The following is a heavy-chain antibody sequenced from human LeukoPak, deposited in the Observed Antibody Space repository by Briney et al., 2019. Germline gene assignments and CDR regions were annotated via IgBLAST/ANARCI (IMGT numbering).Heavy chain of an antibody. J-gene: IGHJ5*02. D-gene: IGHD3-10*01. V-gene: IGHV4-34*01. CDR1: GGSFSGYY. CDR2: INHSGST. Sequence: SETLSLTCAVYGGSFSGYYWSWIRQPPGKGLEWIGEINHSGSTNCNPSLKSRVTISVDTSKNQFSLKLSSVTAADTAVYYCARRLRGSGTTSWNWFDPWGQGTLVTVSS. CDR3: ARRLRGSGTTSWNWFDP.